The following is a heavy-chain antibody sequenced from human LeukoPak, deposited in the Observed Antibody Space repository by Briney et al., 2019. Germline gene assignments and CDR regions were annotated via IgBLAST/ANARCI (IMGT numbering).Heavy chain of an antibody. Sequence: PSETLSLTCTVSGGSISSYYWSWIRQPPGKGLEWIGYIYYSGSTNYNPSLKSRVTISVDTSKNQFSLKLSSVTAADTAVYYCARTTEGGYTYDYFYYYYMDVWGKGTTVTVSS. CDR2: IYYSGST. CDR1: GGSISSYY. J-gene: IGHJ6*03. D-gene: IGHD5-18*01. V-gene: IGHV4-59*01. CDR3: ARTTEGGYTYDYFYYYYMDV.